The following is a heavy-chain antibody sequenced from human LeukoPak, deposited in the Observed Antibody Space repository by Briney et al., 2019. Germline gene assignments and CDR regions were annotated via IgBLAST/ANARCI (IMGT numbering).Heavy chain of an antibody. CDR2: IIPIFGTA. CDR1: GGTFSSYA. Sequence: SVKVSCKASGGTFSSYAISWVRQAPGQGLEWMGGIIPIFGTANYEQKFQGRVTITADESTSTADMELSSLRSEDTAVYYCARENVIYGSGKWYFDYWGQGTLVTVSS. D-gene: IGHD3-10*01. CDR3: ARENVIYGSGKWYFDY. J-gene: IGHJ4*02. V-gene: IGHV1-69*13.